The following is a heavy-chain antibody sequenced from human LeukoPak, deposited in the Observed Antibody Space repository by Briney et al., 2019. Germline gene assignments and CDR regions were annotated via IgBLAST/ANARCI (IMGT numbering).Heavy chain of an antibody. CDR3: ASKEGYDSSGYYTDY. CDR2: INHSGST. J-gene: IGHJ4*02. D-gene: IGHD3-22*01. CDR1: GGSFSGYY. Sequence: SETLSLTCAVYGGSFSGYYWSWIRQPPGKGLEWIGEINHSGSTNYNPSLKSRVTISVDTSKNQFSLKLSSETAADTAVYYCASKEGYDSSGYYTDYWGQGTLVTVSS. V-gene: IGHV4-34*01.